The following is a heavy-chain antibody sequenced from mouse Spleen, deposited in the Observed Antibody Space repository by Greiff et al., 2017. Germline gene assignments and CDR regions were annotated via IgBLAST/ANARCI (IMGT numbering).Heavy chain of an antibody. D-gene: IGHD2-1*01. CDR1: GYTFTSYW. CDR2: INPSNGGT. CDR3: ARTSIYYGNYDYFDY. Sequence: QVQLQQPGTELVKPGASVKLSCKASGYTFTSYWMHWVKQRPGQGLEWIGNINPSNGGTNYNEKFKSKATLTVDKSSSTAYMQLSSLTSEDSAVYYCARTSIYYGNYDYFDYWGQGTTLTVSS. J-gene: IGHJ2*01. V-gene: IGHV1-53*01.